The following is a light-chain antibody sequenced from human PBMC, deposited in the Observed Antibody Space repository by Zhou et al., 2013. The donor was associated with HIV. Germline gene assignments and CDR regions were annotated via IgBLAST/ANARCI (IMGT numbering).Light chain of an antibody. CDR1: QGITND. Sequence: DIQMTQSPSSLSASVGDRVTITCRASQGITNDLGWYQQKPGKAPKLLIYDASNLETGVPSRFSGSGSGTDFTFTISSLQPEDIATYYCQQYDNLPYTFGQGTKLEIK. V-gene: IGKV1-33*01. J-gene: IGKJ2*01. CDR3: QQYDNLPYT. CDR2: DAS.